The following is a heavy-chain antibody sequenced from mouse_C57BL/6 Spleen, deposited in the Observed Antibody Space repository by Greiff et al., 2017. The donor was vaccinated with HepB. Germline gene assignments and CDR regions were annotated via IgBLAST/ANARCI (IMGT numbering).Heavy chain of an antibody. J-gene: IGHJ2*01. D-gene: IGHD1-1*01. Sequence: QVQLQQSGAELVRPGTSVKLSCKASGYTFTSYWMHWVKQRPGQGLEWIGVIGPSDSYTNYNQKFKGKATLTVDTSSSTAYMQLSSLTSEDSAVYYCARFTTVVPYYFDDWGQGTTLTVSS. V-gene: IGHV1-59*01. CDR1: GYTFTSYW. CDR2: IGPSDSYT. CDR3: ARFTTVVPYYFDD.